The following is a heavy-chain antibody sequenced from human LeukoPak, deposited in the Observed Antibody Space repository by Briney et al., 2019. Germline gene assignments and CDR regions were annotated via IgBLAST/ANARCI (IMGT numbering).Heavy chain of an antibody. CDR1: GFTFSSYW. CDR2: IKEDGSEK. Sequence: PGGSLRLSCAASGFTFSSYWMTWVRQAPGKGLEWVANIKEDGSEKYYVDSVKGRFTISRDNAKNSLYLQMNSLRAEDTAVYYCARVLLVAHYYYYGMDVWGQGTTVTVSS. V-gene: IGHV3-7*01. D-gene: IGHD2-15*01. CDR3: ARVLLVAHYYYYGMDV. J-gene: IGHJ6*02.